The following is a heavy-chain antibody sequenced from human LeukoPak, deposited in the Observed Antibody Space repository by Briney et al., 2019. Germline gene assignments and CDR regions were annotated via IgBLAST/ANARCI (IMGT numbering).Heavy chain of an antibody. V-gene: IGHV3-73*01. CDR1: GFTFSGSA. J-gene: IGHJ4*02. CDR3: AKSGYSGYDFDS. Sequence: GGSLRLSCAASGFTFSGSAMHWVRQASGKGLEWVGRIRSKANSYATAYAASVKGRFTISRDDSKNTAYLQMNSLRAEDTAVYYCAKSGYSGYDFDSWGQGTLVTVSS. CDR2: IRSKANSYAT. D-gene: IGHD5-12*01.